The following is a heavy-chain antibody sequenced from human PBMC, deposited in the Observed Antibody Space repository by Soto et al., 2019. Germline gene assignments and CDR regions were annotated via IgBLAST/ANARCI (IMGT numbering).Heavy chain of an antibody. CDR1: GGTFSAT. CDR3: ARVGYYYDSSGYYLSFDY. V-gene: IGHV1-8*03. D-gene: IGHD3-22*01. Sequence: SVKVSCKASGGTFSATINWLRQAPGQGLEWMGEMNPNSGKVNYAQNFQGRVTITRNTSKTTAYMELSSLRSEDTAVYYCARVGYYYDSSGYYLSFDYWGQGTLVTVSS. J-gene: IGHJ4*02. CDR2: MNPNSGKV.